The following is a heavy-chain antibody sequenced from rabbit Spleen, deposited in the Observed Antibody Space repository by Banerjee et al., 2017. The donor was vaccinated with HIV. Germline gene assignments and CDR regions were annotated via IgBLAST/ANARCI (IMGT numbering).Heavy chain of an antibody. D-gene: IGHD6-1*01. J-gene: IGHJ4*01. CDR2: IYISGGNT. CDR1: GFSFSSSYY. Sequence: QSLEESGGGLVKPGGTLTLTCKASGFSFSSSYYMCWVRQAPGKGLEWIACIYISGGNTYYASWARGRFTISKTSSTTVTLQMTSLTAADTATYFCARHDNGYADVNLWGPGTLVTVS. V-gene: IGHV1S40*01. CDR3: ARHDNGYADVNL.